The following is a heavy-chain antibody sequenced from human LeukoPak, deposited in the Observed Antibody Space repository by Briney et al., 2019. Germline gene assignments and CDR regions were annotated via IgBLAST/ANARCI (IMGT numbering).Heavy chain of an antibody. V-gene: IGHV3-33*01. Sequence: PGRSLRLSCAASGFTFSSYGMHWVRQAPGEGLEWVAVIWYDGSNKYYADSVKGRFTISRDNSKNTLYLQMNSLRAEDTAVYYCARDGIAAAGYPGGAFDIWGQGTMVTVSS. D-gene: IGHD6-13*01. CDR2: IWYDGSNK. CDR1: GFTFSSYG. CDR3: ARDGIAAAGYPGGAFDI. J-gene: IGHJ3*02.